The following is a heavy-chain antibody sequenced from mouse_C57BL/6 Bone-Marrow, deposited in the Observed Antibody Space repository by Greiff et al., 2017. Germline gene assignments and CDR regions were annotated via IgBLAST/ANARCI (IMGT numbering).Heavy chain of an antibody. CDR3: ARGDITTVVFDD. V-gene: IGHV2-2*01. CDR2: IWSGGST. J-gene: IGHJ2*01. CDR1: GFSFTSYG. Sequence: VKLLESGPGLVQPSQSLSITCTVSGFSFTSYGVHWVRQSPGKGLEWLGGIWSGGSTDDNAAFLSRLSISKDNSKCQVFFKLNSLQADDTAIDYGARGDITTVVFDDWGKGTTLTVAS. D-gene: IGHD1-1*01.